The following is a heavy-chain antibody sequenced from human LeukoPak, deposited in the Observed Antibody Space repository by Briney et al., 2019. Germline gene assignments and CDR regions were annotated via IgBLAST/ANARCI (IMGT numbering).Heavy chain of an antibody. CDR3: ARDPGQAYCGGDCSPYYFDS. CDR1: GYTFTSYG. V-gene: IGHV1-18*01. J-gene: IGHJ4*02. D-gene: IGHD2-21*02. Sequence: ASVKVSCKASGYTFTSYGISWVRQAPGQGLEWMGWISAYLGNTNYAQKLQGRVTLTTDTSTNTAYMELRSLRSDDTAMFYCARDPGQAYCGGDCSPYYFDSWGQGTLVTVSS. CDR2: ISAYLGNT.